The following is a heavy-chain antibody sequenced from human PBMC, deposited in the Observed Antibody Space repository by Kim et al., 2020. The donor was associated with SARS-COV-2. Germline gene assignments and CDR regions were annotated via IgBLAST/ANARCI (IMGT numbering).Heavy chain of an antibody. V-gene: IGHV1-2*06. J-gene: IGHJ5*02. CDR3: ARGDYINQDYFGP. CDR2: INPKSGGT. D-gene: IGHD4-4*01. Sequence: ASVKVSCKASGYTFTDNFLHWVRQAPGQGLEYMGRINPKSGGTHYAPKFQGRVAMTRDTSISTAYMELTTLTSDDTAMYSCARGDYINQDYFGPWGQGTLVTVSS. CDR1: GYTFTDNF.